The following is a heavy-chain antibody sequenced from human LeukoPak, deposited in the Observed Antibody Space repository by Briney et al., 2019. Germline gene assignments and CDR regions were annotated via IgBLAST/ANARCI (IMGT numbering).Heavy chain of an antibody. D-gene: IGHD3-10*01. CDR2: ISSGSTTI. J-gene: IGHJ4*02. Sequence: GGSLRLSCAASGFTFNNYNINWVRQAPGKGLGWVSYISSGSTTIYYADSVKGRFTISRDNAKNSLYLQMNSLRAEDTAVYYCGRGGITAAKDYWGQGTLVTVSS. CDR3: GRGGITAAKDY. V-gene: IGHV3-48*01. CDR1: GFTFNNYN.